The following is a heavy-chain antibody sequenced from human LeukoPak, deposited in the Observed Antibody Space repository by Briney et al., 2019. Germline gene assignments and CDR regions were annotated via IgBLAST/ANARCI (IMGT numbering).Heavy chain of an antibody. V-gene: IGHV4-61*02. CDR1: GGSISSGSYY. CDR3: ARDSSSSHPALDY. D-gene: IGHD6-6*01. CDR2: IYTSGST. J-gene: IGHJ4*02. Sequence: PSQTLSLTCTVSGGSISSGSYYWSWIRQPAGKGLEWIGRIYTSGSTNYNPSLKSRVTISVDTSKNQFSQKLSSVTAADTAVYYCARDSSSSHPALDYWGQGTLVTVSS.